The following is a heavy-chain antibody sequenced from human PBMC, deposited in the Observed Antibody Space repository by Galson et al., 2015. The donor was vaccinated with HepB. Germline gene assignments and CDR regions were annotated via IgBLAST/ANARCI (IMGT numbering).Heavy chain of an antibody. D-gene: IGHD3-3*01. V-gene: IGHV1-3*01. J-gene: IGHJ6*02. Sequence: SVKVSCTASGYTFTSYAMHWVRQAPGQRLEWMGWINAGNGNTKYSQKFQGRVTITRDTSASTAYMELSSLRSEDTAVYYCARDPYDFWSGYCLDVWGQGTTVTVSS. CDR1: GYTFTSYA. CDR2: INAGNGNT. CDR3: ARDPYDFWSGYCLDV.